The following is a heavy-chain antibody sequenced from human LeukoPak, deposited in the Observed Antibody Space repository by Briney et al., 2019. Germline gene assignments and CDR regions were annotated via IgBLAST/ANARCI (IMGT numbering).Heavy chain of an antibody. J-gene: IGHJ6*04. V-gene: IGHV3-7*01. Sequence: PGGSLRLSCAASGFIFSSYWMTWVRQAPGKGLEWVANIKQDGSEKYYMDSVKGRFTISRDNDKNSLYVQMNSLRAEDTAVYYCAELGITMIGGVWGKGTTVTISS. CDR3: AELGITMIGGV. D-gene: IGHD3-10*02. CDR2: IKQDGSEK. CDR1: GFIFSSYW.